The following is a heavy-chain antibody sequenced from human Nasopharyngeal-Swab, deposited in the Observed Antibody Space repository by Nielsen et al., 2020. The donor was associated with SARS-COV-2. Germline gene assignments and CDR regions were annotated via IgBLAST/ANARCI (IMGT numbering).Heavy chain of an antibody. CDR3: AREPPGVVRGVIIKEYYYYGMDV. Sequence: VRQAPGKGLEWVSSISSSSYIYYVDSVKGRFTISRDNAKNSLYLQMNSLRAEDTAVYYCAREPPGVVRGVIIKEYYYYGMDVWGQGTTVTVSS. D-gene: IGHD3-10*01. CDR2: ISSSSYI. V-gene: IGHV3-69-1*01. J-gene: IGHJ6*02.